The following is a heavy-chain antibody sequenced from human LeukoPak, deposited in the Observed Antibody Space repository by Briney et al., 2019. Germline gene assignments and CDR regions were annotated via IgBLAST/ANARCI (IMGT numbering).Heavy chain of an antibody. CDR2: INHSGST. J-gene: IGHJ5*02. Sequence: SETLSLTCAVYGGSFSGYYWSWIRQPPGKGLEWIGEINHSGSTNYNPSLKSRVTISVDTSKNQFSLKLSSVTAADTAVYYCARATTVTRGRWFDPWGQGTLVTVSS. CDR1: GGSFSGYY. D-gene: IGHD4-17*01. CDR3: ARATTVTRGRWFDP. V-gene: IGHV4-34*01.